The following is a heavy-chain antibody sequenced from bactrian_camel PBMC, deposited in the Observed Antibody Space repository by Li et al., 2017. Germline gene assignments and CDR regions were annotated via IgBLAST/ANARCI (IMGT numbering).Heavy chain of an antibody. CDR1: GLTHNEYC. CDR2: IESDGST. CDR3: AAPCGTDCYGGVCLSRLRNNNR. V-gene: IGHV3S61*01. J-gene: IGHJ4*01. D-gene: IGHD3*01. Sequence: HVQLVESGGGSVQAGGSLSLTCDASGLTHNEYCVGWFRQAPGNEREAVAGIESDGSTSYADSVKGRSTVSQDDARSTLYLQMTSLQPSDTAMYYCAAPCGTDCYGGVCLSRLRNNNRWGQWTQVTVS.